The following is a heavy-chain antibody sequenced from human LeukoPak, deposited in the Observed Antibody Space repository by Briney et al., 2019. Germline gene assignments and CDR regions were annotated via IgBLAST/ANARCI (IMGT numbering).Heavy chain of an antibody. J-gene: IGHJ4*02. D-gene: IGHD1-7*01. CDR3: AREPASGGNFLDH. CDR2: ISSRGSPT. CDR1: GFTFNLYA. Sequence: PGGSLRLSCTASGFTFNLYAMTWVRQAPGKGLEWVAYISSRGSPTFYADSVKGRVTISRDSVQNSLFLQMNSLRGEDTAVYYCAREPASGGNFLDHWGQGILVTVFS. V-gene: IGHV3-48*01.